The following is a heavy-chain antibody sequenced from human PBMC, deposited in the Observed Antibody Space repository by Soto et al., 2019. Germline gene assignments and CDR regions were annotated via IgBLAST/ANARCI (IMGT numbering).Heavy chain of an antibody. CDR2: ISYDGSNK. CDR1: GFTFSSYA. J-gene: IGHJ6*02. V-gene: IGHV3-30-3*01. D-gene: IGHD3-3*01. CDR3: ARDRYYDFWSGYYTRSYYCGMDV. Sequence: GGSLRLSCAASGFTFSSYAMHWVRQAPGKGLEWVAVISYDGSNKYYADSVKGRFTISRDNSKNTLYLQMNSLRAEDTAVYYCARDRYYDFWSGYYTRSYYCGMDVWGQGTTVTVSS.